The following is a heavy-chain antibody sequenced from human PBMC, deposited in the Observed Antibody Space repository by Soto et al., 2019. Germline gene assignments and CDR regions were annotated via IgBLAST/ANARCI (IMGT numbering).Heavy chain of an antibody. CDR3: ASRPSGSGFDP. D-gene: IGHD1-26*01. J-gene: IGHJ5*02. Sequence: SETLSLTCTVSGGSISSYYWSWIRQPPGEGLEWIGYIHYSGSTYYNPSLKSRVTISVDRSKNQFSLKLSSVTAADTAVYYCASRPSGSGFDPWGQGTLVTVSS. CDR2: IHYSGST. CDR1: GGSISSYY. V-gene: IGHV4-59*12.